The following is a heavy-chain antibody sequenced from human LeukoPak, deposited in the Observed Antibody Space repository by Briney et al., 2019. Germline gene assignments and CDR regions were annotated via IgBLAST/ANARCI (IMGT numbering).Heavy chain of an antibody. CDR1: GGSISSYY. CDR2: IYYSGST. CDR3: ARYYDSSGYCYDY. Sequence: SEPLSLTCTVSGGSISSYYWSWIRQPPGKGLEWIGYIYYSGSTNYNPSLKSRVTISVDTSKNQFSLKLSSVTAADTAVYYCARYYDSSGYCYDYWGQGTLVTVSS. V-gene: IGHV4-59*01. D-gene: IGHD3-22*01. J-gene: IGHJ4*02.